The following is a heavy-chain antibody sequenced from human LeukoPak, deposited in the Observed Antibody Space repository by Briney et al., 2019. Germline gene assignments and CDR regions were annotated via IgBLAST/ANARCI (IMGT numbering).Heavy chain of an antibody. J-gene: IGHJ4*02. CDR2: ISSSSSYI. CDR1: GFTFSIYH. V-gene: IGHV3-21*01. CDR3: ARMLETRVFDS. Sequence: GGSLRLSCAASGFTFSIYHMNWVRQAPGKGLEWVSSISSSSSYIYYIDSVKGRFTISRDNAKNSLYLQMNSLRAEDTAVYYCARMLETRVFDSWGQGTLVTVSS. D-gene: IGHD2-8*01.